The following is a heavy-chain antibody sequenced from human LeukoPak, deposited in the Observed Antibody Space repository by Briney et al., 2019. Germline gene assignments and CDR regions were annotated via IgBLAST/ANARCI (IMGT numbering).Heavy chain of an antibody. D-gene: IGHD6-13*01. V-gene: IGHV3-21*01. CDR3: ARDQGGSSWYGYRRYYYYYMDV. Sequence: GGSLRLSCAASGFTFSSYSMNWVRQAPGKGLEWVSSISSSSSYIYYADSVKGRFTISRDNAKNSLYLQMNSLRAEDTAVYYCARDQGGSSWYGYRRYYYYYMDVWGKGTTVTISS. J-gene: IGHJ6*03. CDR1: GFTFSSYS. CDR2: ISSSSSYI.